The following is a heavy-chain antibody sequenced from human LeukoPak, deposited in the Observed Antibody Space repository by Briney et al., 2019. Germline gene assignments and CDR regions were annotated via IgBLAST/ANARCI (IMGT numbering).Heavy chain of an antibody. J-gene: IGHJ4*02. CDR2: ISSSGSTM. CDR3: ARQSPSGRGVKIDY. D-gene: IGHD3-10*01. V-gene: IGHV3-11*01. CDR1: GFTFSDYY. Sequence: PGGSLRLSCAASGFTFSDYYMSWIRQAPGKGLEWVSYISSSGSTMYYADSVKGRFTISRDNAKNSLYLQMNSLRAEDTAAYYCARQSPSGRGVKIDYWGQGTLVTVSS.